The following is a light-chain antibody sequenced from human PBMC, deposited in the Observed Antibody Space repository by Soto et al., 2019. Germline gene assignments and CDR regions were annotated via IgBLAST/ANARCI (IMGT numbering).Light chain of an antibody. CDR2: EVS. CDR3: CSYAGSSTWV. Sequence: QSALTQPASVSGSPGQSITISCTGTSSDVGSYNLVSWYQQHPGKAPKLMIYEVSKRPSGVSNRFSGSKSGNTASLTSSGLQAEDEADYYCCSYAGSSTWVFGGWTKVTVL. V-gene: IGLV2-23*02. CDR1: SSDVGSYNL. J-gene: IGLJ3*02.